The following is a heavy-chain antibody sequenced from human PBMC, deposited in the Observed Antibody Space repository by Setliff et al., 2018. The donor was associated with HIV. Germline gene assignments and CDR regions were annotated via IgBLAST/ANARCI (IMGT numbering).Heavy chain of an antibody. Sequence: SVKVSCKTFGDSFSTDAISWVRQAPGEGLEWVGGIIPVMETANYAQKFQGRVTITADESSATAYMELSSLRPDDTAVYYCARHPSLWVRGVQYSSNYYMDVWGKGTTVTVSS. J-gene: IGHJ6*03. CDR2: IIPVMETA. D-gene: IGHD3-10*01. V-gene: IGHV1-69*13. CDR3: ARHPSLWVRGVQYSSNYYMDV. CDR1: GDSFSTDA.